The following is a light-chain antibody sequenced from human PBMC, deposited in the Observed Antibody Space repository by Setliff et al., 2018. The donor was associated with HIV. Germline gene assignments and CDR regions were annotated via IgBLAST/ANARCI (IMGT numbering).Light chain of an antibody. V-gene: IGLV2-14*01. CDR2: EVS. J-gene: IGLJ1*01. CDR1: SSDVGGYKY. CDR3: SSYTGSYTYV. Sequence: QSALTQPASVSGSPGQSITISCTGTSSDVGGYKYVSWYQHHPGKAPKLMVYEVSNRPSGVSNRFSGSKSGNTASLTISGLQAEDEADYYCSSYTGSYTYVFGTGTKVTVL.